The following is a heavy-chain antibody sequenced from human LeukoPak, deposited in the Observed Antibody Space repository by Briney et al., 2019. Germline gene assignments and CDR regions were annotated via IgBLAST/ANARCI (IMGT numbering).Heavy chain of an antibody. Sequence: GGSLRLSCAASGFTFDDYAMHWVRQAPGKGLEWVSCISWNSGGILYADSVKGRFTISRDDAQNSLYLQMNSLRADDTAVYYCAKDILAAGLFFDYWGQGILVTVSS. D-gene: IGHD6-13*01. V-gene: IGHV3-9*01. J-gene: IGHJ4*02. CDR1: GFTFDDYA. CDR3: AKDILAAGLFFDY. CDR2: ISWNSGGI.